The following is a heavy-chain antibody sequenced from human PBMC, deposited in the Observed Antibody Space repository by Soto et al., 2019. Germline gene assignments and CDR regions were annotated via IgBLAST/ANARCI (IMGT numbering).Heavy chain of an antibody. Sequence: QVQLVQSGAEVKKPGSSVKDSCKASGGTFSSYAITWVRQAPGQGLEWMGGIIPIFGTANYAQKFQARVTITADESTSTAYMELSSLRSEDTAVYYCARDRGPSSGYYPYWFDPWGQGTLVTVSS. V-gene: IGHV1-69*12. CDR3: ARDRGPSSGYYPYWFDP. CDR2: IIPIFGTA. D-gene: IGHD3-22*01. J-gene: IGHJ5*02. CDR1: GGTFSSYA.